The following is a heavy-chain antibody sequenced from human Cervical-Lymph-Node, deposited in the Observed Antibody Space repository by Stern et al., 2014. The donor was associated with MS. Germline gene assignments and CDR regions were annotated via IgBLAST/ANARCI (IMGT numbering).Heavy chain of an antibody. CDR3: ARGFSSGRYGMDV. J-gene: IGHJ6*02. Sequence: MKLVESGAEVKKPGASVKVSCKASGYTFIDYFMHWVPQAPGQGLEWMGRINPKSGGTKYAQKFQGRVAMTRDTSIGTAYMELSSLGSDDTAVYYCARGFSSGRYGMDVWGQGTTVIVSS. CDR2: INPKSGGT. CDR1: GYTFIDYF. D-gene: IGHD3-22*01. V-gene: IGHV1-2*06.